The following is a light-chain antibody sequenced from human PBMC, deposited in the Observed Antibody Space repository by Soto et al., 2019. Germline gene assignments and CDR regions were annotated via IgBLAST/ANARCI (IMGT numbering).Light chain of an antibody. V-gene: IGKV3-11*01. Sequence: EIVLTQSPATLSLSPGERATLSCRASQSVSSYLAWYQQKPGQAPRLLIYDASNRATGIPARFSGSWSGTDFTLIIRRLEPEDFAVYCCQQRSNLFTFGPGTKVDIK. CDR3: QQRSNLFT. CDR2: DAS. CDR1: QSVSSY. J-gene: IGKJ3*01.